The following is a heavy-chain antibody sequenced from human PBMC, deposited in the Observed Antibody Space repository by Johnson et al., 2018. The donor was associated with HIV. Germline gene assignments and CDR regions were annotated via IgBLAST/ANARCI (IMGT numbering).Heavy chain of an antibody. CDR1: GFIFSTYG. Sequence: QVQLVESGGGVVQPGRSLRLSCAASGFIFSTYGMHWVRQAPGRGLEWVALISYDGNNKDYADSVKGRFPISRDNSKNTLFLQMNSLRTEDTAVYFCASEASFAPRPETAFDVWGQGTKVTVSS. CDR2: ISYDGNNK. D-gene: IGHD2/OR15-2a*01. V-gene: IGHV3-30-3*01. J-gene: IGHJ3*01. CDR3: ASEASFAPRPETAFDV.